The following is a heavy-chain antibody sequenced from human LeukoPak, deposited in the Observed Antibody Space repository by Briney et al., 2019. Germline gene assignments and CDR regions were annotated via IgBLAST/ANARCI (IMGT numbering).Heavy chain of an antibody. V-gene: IGHV3-74*01. Sequence: GESLRLSCAASGFTFSSYAMSWVRQAPGKGLVWVSRINSDGINTSYADSVKGRFTISRDNAKNTLNLQMNSLRAEDTAVYYCARDLGQYYDTSDNWFDPWGQGTLVTVSS. D-gene: IGHD3-22*01. J-gene: IGHJ5*02. CDR3: ARDLGQYYDTSDNWFDP. CDR1: GFTFSSYA. CDR2: INSDGINT.